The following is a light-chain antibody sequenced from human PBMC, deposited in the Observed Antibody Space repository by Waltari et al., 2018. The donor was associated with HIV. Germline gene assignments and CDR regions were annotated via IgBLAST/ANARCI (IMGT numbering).Light chain of an antibody. CDR3: QVWHSNSDHVV. J-gene: IGLJ2*01. Sequence: SYVLPQPPSVPVPPGQTSRITPEVNQIGSQSVHWYQQRPGQAPALVVHDDSDRPSGIPERCSGSNSGNTATLTISRVEAGDEADYYCQVWHSNSDHVVFGGGTKLTVL. CDR2: DDS. CDR1: QIGSQS. V-gene: IGLV3-21*02.